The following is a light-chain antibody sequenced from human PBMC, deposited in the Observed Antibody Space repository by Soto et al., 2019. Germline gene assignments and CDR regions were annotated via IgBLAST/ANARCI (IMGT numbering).Light chain of an antibody. J-gene: IGLJ1*01. CDR1: SSDVGGYNY. CDR2: EVS. V-gene: IGLV2-14*01. CDR3: SSYTSSSPDV. Sequence: QSVLTQPASVSGSPGQSITISCTGTSSDVGGYNYVSWYQHHPGKAPKLMIYEVSNRPSGVSNRFSGSKSGNTASLTISGLQAEDEADYYCSSYTSSSPDVFGTGTKLTVL.